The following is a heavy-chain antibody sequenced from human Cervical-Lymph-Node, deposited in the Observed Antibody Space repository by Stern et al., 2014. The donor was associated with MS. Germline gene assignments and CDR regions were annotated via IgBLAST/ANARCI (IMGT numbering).Heavy chain of an antibody. CDR3: ARCRPGELFPDY. CDR1: GYTFTSYE. Sequence: QVQLGQSGAEVKKPGASVKVSCKASGYTFTSYEINWVRQATGHGLEWIGWMNPNSGNTGYAQNFQGRVTMTRNTSISTAYMELSSLRSEDTAVYYCARCRPGELFPDYWGQGTLVTVSS. J-gene: IGHJ4*02. V-gene: IGHV1-8*01. D-gene: IGHD3-10*01. CDR2: MNPNSGNT.